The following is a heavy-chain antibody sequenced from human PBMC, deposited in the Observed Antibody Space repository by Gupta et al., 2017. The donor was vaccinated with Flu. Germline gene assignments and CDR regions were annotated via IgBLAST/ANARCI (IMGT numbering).Heavy chain of an antibody. CDR1: GGSISSSSYY. V-gene: IGHV4-39*01. Sequence: QLQLQESGPGLVKPSETLSLTCTVSGGSISSSSYYWGWIRQPPGKGLEWIGSIYYSGSTYYNPSLKSRVTISVDTSKNQFSLKLSSVTAADTAVYYCARHFPPGGRSGGSCYSCGPNDAFDIWGQGTMVTVSS. J-gene: IGHJ3*02. CDR3: ARHFPPGGRSGGSCYSCGPNDAFDI. CDR2: IYYSGST. D-gene: IGHD2-15*01.